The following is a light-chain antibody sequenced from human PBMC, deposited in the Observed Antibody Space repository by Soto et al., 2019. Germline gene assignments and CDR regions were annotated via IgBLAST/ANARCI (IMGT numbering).Light chain of an antibody. V-gene: IGKV3-15*01. CDR3: QRKETGPYT. J-gene: IGKJ2*01. CDR2: VAS. Sequence: EIVLTQSPATLSVSPGERATLSCRASQSVNQKLGWYQQKPGQAPRLLIYVASYRATGIPARFSGSGSGTEYTLTISTLQAEDLAVYYCQRKETGPYTLAQGTKRE. CDR1: QSVNQK.